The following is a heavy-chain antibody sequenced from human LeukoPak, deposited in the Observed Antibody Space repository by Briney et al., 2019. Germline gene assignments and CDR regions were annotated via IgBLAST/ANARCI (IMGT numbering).Heavy chain of an antibody. CDR2: ISSSSSYI. CDR1: GFTFSSYS. Sequence: PGGSLRLSCAASGFTFSSYSMNWVRQAPGKGLEWVSSISSSSSYIYYADSVKGRFTISRDNAENSVYLQMNSLRVEDTAAYYCAKDIVGGGDDYWGQGTLVTVSS. CDR3: AKDIVGGGDDY. V-gene: IGHV3-21*01. D-gene: IGHD2-21*02. J-gene: IGHJ4*02.